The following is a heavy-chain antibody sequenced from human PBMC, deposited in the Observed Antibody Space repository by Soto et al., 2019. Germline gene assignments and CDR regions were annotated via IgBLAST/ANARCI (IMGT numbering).Heavy chain of an antibody. V-gene: IGHV1-2*02. CDR3: ASGYSTSGGMDV. D-gene: IGHD5-12*01. Sequence: AASVKVSCKSSGYTFTSYGISWVRQAPRQGLEWMGWINPNSGGTNYAQKFQGRVTMTRDTSISTAYMELSRLRSDDTAVYYCASGYSTSGGMDVWGQGTTVTVS. J-gene: IGHJ6*02. CDR2: INPNSGGT. CDR1: GYTFTSYG.